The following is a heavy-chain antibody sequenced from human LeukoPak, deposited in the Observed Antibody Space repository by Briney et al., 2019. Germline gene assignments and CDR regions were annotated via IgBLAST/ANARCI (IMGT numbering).Heavy chain of an antibody. D-gene: IGHD1-26*01. CDR1: GYTFTSYG. J-gene: IGHJ6*02. V-gene: IGHV1-18*01. CDR3: ARDPWDPYYYYYYGMDV. Sequence: ASVEVSCKASGYTFTSYGISWVRQAPGQGLEWMGWISAYNGNTNYAQKLQGRVTMTTDTSTSTAYMELRSLRSDDTAVYYCARDPWDPYYYYYYGMDVWGQGTTVTVSS. CDR2: ISAYNGNT.